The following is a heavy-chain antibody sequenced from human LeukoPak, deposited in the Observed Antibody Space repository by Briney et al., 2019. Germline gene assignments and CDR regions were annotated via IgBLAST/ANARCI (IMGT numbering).Heavy chain of an antibody. J-gene: IGHJ4*02. CDR2: MNPNSGNT. Sequence: ASVKVSCKASGYTFTSYDINWVRQATGQGLEWMGWMNPNSGNTGYAQKFQGRVTMTRNTSISTAYMELSSLRSEDTAVYYCARGDIVVVPAAISSSFDYWGQGTLVTVSS. D-gene: IGHD2-2*02. CDR1: GYTFTSYD. V-gene: IGHV1-8*01. CDR3: ARGDIVVVPAAISSSFDY.